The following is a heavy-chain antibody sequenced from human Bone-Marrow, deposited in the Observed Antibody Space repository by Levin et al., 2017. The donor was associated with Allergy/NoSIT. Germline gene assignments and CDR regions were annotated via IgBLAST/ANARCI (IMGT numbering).Heavy chain of an antibody. J-gene: IGHJ4*01. Sequence: QTGGSLRLSCEVSGFTFSSYAMSWVRQAPGKGLEWVSGISGSSSSTFYADSAKGRFRLSRDYSKNLLFLQMNSLRADDTAVYYCVKEKEVSITHNFEWWGHGTLVTVSS. V-gene: IGHV3-23*01. D-gene: IGHD6-6*01. CDR2: ISGSSSST. CDR3: VKEKEVSITHNFEW. CDR1: GFTFSSYA.